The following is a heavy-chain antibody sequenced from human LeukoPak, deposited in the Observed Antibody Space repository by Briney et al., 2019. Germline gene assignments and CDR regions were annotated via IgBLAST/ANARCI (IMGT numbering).Heavy chain of an antibody. CDR2: FYYSGST. CDR3: ARRLAGTEDY. Sequence: SETLSLTCTVSGGSIGSSSYYWGWIRQPPGRGLEWIGSFYYSGSTYYNPSLRSRVTISVDTSKNQFSLRLSSVTATDTAVYYCARRLAGTEDYWGQGTLVTVSS. CDR1: GGSIGSSSYY. D-gene: IGHD6-13*01. J-gene: IGHJ4*02. V-gene: IGHV4-39*01.